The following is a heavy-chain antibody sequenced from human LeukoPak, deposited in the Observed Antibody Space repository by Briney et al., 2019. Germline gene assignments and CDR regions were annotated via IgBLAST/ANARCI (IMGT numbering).Heavy chain of an antibody. Sequence: ASVKVSCKASGYTFTSNYIYWVRQAPGQGLEWMGMIYPRDGSTSYAQKFQGRVTVTRDTSTSTVHMELSGLRSEDTAVYYCARDQEGFDYWGQGTLVTVSS. CDR1: GYTFTSNY. CDR2: IYPRDGST. V-gene: IGHV1-46*01. J-gene: IGHJ4*02. CDR3: ARDQEGFDY.